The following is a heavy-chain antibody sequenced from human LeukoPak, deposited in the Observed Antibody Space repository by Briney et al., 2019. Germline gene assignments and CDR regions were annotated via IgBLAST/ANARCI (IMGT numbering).Heavy chain of an antibody. Sequence: SGGSLRLSCAASGFTFGSYAMHWVRQAPGRGLEWVAGISYDGTNKYYADSVKGRYTISRDNSKNTLYLQMNSLRTDDTAVYYCARESPACGEDCYFDYWGQGTLVTVSS. V-gene: IGHV3-30-3*01. D-gene: IGHD2-21*02. CDR2: ISYDGTNK. CDR3: ARESPACGEDCYFDY. J-gene: IGHJ4*02. CDR1: GFTFGSYA.